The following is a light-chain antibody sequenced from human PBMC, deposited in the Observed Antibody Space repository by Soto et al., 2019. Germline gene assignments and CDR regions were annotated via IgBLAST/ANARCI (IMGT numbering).Light chain of an antibody. CDR2: GAS. CDR1: QSVGSGY. CDR3: QQYDSSQYT. Sequence: EIVLTQSPGTLSLSPGERATLSCRASQSVGSGYLSWYQQKPGQAPRLLIYGASNKATGIPDRFSGSGSGKDFSLTISRLEPQDFAVYYCQQYDSSQYTFGQGPNLEIK. J-gene: IGKJ2*01. V-gene: IGKV3-20*01.